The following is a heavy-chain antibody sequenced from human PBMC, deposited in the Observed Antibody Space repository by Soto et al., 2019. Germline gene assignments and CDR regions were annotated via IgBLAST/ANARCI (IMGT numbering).Heavy chain of an antibody. D-gene: IGHD3-16*01. CDR2: INPSGGST. J-gene: IGHJ4*02. CDR1: GYTFTDYY. CDR3: ATLGGSYD. Sequence: QVQLVQSGAEVKKPGASMKISCKTSGYTFTDYYIHWVRQTPGQGLEWMGLINPSGGSTEYALRFQSRVTMTRDPSTRTVYMALRSLRSEDTAVYYCATLGGSYDWGQGTLVTVSS. V-gene: IGHV1-46*01.